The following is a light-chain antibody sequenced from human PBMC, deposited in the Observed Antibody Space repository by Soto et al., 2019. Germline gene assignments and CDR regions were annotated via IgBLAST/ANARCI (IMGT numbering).Light chain of an antibody. CDR1: ENVRTF. V-gene: IGKV3-11*01. CDR2: GAS. J-gene: IGKJ1*01. CDR3: QQHSHWPPWT. Sequence: VLTQSPATLSLSPGERATLSCRASENVRTFVDWYQQKLGQAPRLLIYGASNRATDIPARFSGSGSGTDFTLTIRNLEPEDFAVYYCQQHSHWPPWTFGQGTTGDIK.